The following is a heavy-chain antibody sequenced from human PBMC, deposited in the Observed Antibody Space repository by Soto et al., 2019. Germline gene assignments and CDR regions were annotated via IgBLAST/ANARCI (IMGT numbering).Heavy chain of an antibody. J-gene: IGHJ6*02. CDR2: INHSGST. CDR1: GGSFSGYY. D-gene: IGHD3-10*01. CDR3: ARFRSGAGKYYYYYGMDV. V-gene: IGHV4-34*01. Sequence: SETLSLTCAVYGGSFSGYYWSWIRQPPGKGLEWIGEINHSGSTNYNPSLKSRVTISVDTSKNQFSLELSSVTAADTAVYYCARFRSGAGKYYYYYGMDVWGQGTTVTVSS.